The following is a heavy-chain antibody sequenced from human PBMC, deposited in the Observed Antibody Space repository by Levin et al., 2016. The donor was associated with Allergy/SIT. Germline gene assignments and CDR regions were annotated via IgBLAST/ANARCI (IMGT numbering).Heavy chain of an antibody. CDR2: VSDDGDHT. V-gene: IGHV3-23*01. CDR1: GFTFDSYS. D-gene: IGHD4-11*01. CDR3: TKMDYTKGDF. J-gene: IGHJ4*02. Sequence: GGSLRLSCAGSGFTFDSYSMSWVRQAPGKGLDWVSSVSDDGDHTYYADTVKGRSTISRDNSKKTLYLKMSGLTVEDTAVYYCTKMDYTKGDFWGQGTLVTVSS.